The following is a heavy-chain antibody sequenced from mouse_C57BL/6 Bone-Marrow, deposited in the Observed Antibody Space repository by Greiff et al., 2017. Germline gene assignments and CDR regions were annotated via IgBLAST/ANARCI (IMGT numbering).Heavy chain of an antibody. V-gene: IGHV10-3*01. CDR3: VSTGSSHGGYFDV. D-gene: IGHD1-1*01. Sequence: EVKLVESGGGLVQPKGSLKLSCAASGFTFNTYAMHWVRQAPGKGLEWVARIRRKSSNYATYYADSVKDRFTISRDDSQSMLYLQMNNRKTEDTAMYYCVSTGSSHGGYFDVWGTGTTVTVSS. CDR1: GFTFNTYA. CDR2: IRRKSSNYAT. J-gene: IGHJ1*03.